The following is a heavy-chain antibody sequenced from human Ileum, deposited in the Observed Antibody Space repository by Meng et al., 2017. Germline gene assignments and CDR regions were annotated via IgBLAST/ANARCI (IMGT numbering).Heavy chain of an antibody. V-gene: IGHV2-5*02. J-gene: IGHJ4*02. Sequence: PTPVGPTLTLTLTSTLSGFSLRTSGLGDGWIRQPPGKALEWLALIYWDDDTRYRPSLKSRLTITKDTPKKQVVLTMTNMDPVDTATYYCGLWDRFGYVNADYWGQGTLVTVSS. D-gene: IGHD5-18*01. CDR2: IYWDDDT. CDR3: GLWDRFGYVNADY. CDR1: GFSLRTSGLG.